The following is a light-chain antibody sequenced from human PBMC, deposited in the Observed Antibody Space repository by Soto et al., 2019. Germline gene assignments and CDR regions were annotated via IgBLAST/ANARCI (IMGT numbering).Light chain of an antibody. CDR2: DAS. J-gene: IGKJ2*01. Sequence: EIVLTQSPATLSLSPGERATLSCRASQSVSSYLAWYQQKPGQAPRLLIYDASNRATGIPARFSGSGSGTDYTLTISSLEPEDFPVYYCQHRSNWPPPLYTFGQGTKLEIK. V-gene: IGKV3-11*01. CDR1: QSVSSY. CDR3: QHRSNWPPPLYT.